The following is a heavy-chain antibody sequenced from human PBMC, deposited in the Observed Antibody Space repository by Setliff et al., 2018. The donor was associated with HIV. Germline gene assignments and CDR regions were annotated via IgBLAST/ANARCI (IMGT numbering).Heavy chain of an antibody. J-gene: IGHJ1*01. CDR2: INHSGST. D-gene: IGHD1-26*01. Sequence: SETLSLTCAVYGGSFSGYYWSWIRQPPGKGLEWIGEINHSGSTNYNPSLKSRVTISVDTSKNQFSLRLTSVTAADTAVYYCARHVSGSYHSPFQHWGQGALVTVSS. V-gene: IGHV4-34*01. CDR3: ARHVSGSYHSPFQH. CDR1: GGSFSGYY.